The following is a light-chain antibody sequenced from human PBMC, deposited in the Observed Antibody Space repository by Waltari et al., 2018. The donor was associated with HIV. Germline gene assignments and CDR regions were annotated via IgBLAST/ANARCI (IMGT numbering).Light chain of an antibody. V-gene: IGLV2-14*01. CDR3: SSYTSSNSWV. CDR2: DVS. CDR1: SSDVGAYNY. Sequence: QSALTQPASVSGSPGQSITMSCTGTSSDVGAYNYVSWYQQHPGKAPKLMIFDVSDRSSGISSRFSGSKSGNTASLTISGLQAEDEADYYCSSYTSSNSWVFGGGTKLTVL. J-gene: IGLJ3*02.